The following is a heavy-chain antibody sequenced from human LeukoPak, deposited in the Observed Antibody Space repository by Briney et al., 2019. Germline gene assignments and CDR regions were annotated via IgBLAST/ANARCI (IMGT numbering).Heavy chain of an antibody. V-gene: IGHV1-69*05. Sequence: GASVKVSCKASGGTFSSYAISWVRQAPGQGLEWMGGIIPFFGTANYAQKFQGRVTITTDESTSTAYMELSSLRSEDTAVYYCARNHDGYSYGRPQYYYYMDVWGKGTTVTVSS. CDR1: GGTFSSYA. CDR2: IIPFFGTA. CDR3: ARNHDGYSYGRPQYYYYMDV. J-gene: IGHJ6*03. D-gene: IGHD5-18*01.